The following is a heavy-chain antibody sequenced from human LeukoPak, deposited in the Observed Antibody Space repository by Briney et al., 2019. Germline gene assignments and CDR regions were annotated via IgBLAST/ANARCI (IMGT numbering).Heavy chain of an antibody. CDR3: AIGSPMTRRFFDY. D-gene: IGHD3-22*01. J-gene: IGHJ4*02. CDR2: ISGSGGST. Sequence: GGSLRLSCAASGFTFSSYAMSWVRQAPGKGLEWVSAISGSGGSTYYADCVKGRFTISRDNSKNTLYLQMNSLRAEDTAVYYCAIGSPMTRRFFDYWGQGTLVTVSS. CDR1: GFTFSSYA. V-gene: IGHV3-23*01.